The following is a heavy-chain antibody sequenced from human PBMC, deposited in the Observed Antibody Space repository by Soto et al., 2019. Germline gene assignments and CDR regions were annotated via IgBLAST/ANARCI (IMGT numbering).Heavy chain of an antibody. CDR2: IYYSGST. J-gene: IGHJ5*02. Sequence: SETLSLTCTVSGGSISSGGYYWSWIRQHPGKGLEWIGHIYYSGSTYYNPSLKSRVTISVDTSKNQFSLKLSSVTAADTAMYYCARAKAPLYSSSWYWFDPWGQGTLVTVSS. D-gene: IGHD6-13*01. CDR3: ARAKAPLYSSSWYWFDP. CDR1: GGSISSGGYY. V-gene: IGHV4-31*03.